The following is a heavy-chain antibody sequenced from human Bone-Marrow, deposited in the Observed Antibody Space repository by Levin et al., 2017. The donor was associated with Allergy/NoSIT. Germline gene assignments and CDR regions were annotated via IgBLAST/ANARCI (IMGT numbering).Heavy chain of an antibody. D-gene: IGHD6-13*01. CDR2: INPNSGGT. V-gene: IGHV1-2*02. CDR3: ARSGSPSPYYYYGMDV. J-gene: IGHJ6*02. CDR1: GYTFTGYY. Sequence: ASVKVSCKASGYTFTGYYMHWVRQAPGQGLEWMGWINPNSGGTNYAQKFQGRVTMTRDTSISTAYMELSRLRSDATAVYYCARSGSPSPYYYYGMDVWGQGTTVTVSS.